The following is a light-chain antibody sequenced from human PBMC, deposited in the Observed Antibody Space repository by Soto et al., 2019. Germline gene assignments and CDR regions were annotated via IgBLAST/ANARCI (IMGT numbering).Light chain of an antibody. J-gene: IGLJ2*01. V-gene: IGLV1-40*01. CDR1: GSNIGAGFD. CDR2: GNT. Sequence: QSVLTQPPSLSGAPGQNIIISCTGGGSNIGAGFDVHWYQQLPGTAPKLLIDGNTNRPSGVPDRFSGSKSGTSASLVITGLQAEDEADYYCQSYDTGLSGPVVFGGGTKLTVL. CDR3: QSYDTGLSGPVV.